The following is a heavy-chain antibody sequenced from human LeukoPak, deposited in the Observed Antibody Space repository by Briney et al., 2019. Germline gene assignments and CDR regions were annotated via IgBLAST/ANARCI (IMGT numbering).Heavy chain of an antibody. CDR1: GGSISSSSYY. J-gene: IGHJ4*02. V-gene: IGHV4-39*01. Sequence: SETLSLTCTVSGGSISSSSYYWGWIRQPPGKGLEWIGSIYYSGSTYYNPSLKSRVTISVDTSKNQFSLKLSSVTAADTAVYYCAILGEYSGSYYLSSALDYWGQGTLVTVSS. CDR3: AILGEYSGSYYLSSALDY. CDR2: IYYSGST. D-gene: IGHD1-26*01.